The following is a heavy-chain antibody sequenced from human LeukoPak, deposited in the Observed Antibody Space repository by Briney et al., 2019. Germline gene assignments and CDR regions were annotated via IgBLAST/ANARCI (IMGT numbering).Heavy chain of an antibody. J-gene: IGHJ3*02. V-gene: IGHV4-39*01. D-gene: IGHD3-22*01. Sequence: KSSETLSLTCTVSGGSISSSSYYWGWIRQPPGKGLEWIGSIYYSGSTYYNPSLKSRVTISVDTSKNQFSLKLSSVTAADTAVYYCARRSVVRRSADAFDIWGQGTMVTVSS. CDR2: IYYSGST. CDR3: ARRSVVRRSADAFDI. CDR1: GGSISSSSYY.